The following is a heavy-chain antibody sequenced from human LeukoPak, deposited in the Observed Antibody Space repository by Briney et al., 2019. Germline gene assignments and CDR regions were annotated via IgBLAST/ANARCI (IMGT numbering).Heavy chain of an antibody. D-gene: IGHD2-2*01. Sequence: ASVKVSCKASGYTFTVSGISWVRQAPGQGLEWMGWISAYNGNTNYAQKLQGRVTITTDTSTSTAHMELRSLRSDDTAVYYCARDWGYCSSTSCRAWFDPWGQGTLVTVSS. CDR1: GYTFTVSG. J-gene: IGHJ5*02. CDR3: ARDWGYCSSTSCRAWFDP. V-gene: IGHV1-18*01. CDR2: ISAYNGNT.